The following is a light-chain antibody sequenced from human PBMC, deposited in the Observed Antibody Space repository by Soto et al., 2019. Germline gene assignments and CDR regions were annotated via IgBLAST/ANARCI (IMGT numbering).Light chain of an antibody. J-gene: IGKJ2*01. Sequence: EIVMTQSPATLSVSPGERATLSCRASQSVSSNLAWYRQKPGQAPRLLIYGASTTATGIPARFSGSGSGTEFTLTISSLQSEDFAVYFCQQYSNWPRTFGQGTKLEIK. V-gene: IGKV3-15*01. CDR1: QSVSSN. CDR2: GAS. CDR3: QQYSNWPRT.